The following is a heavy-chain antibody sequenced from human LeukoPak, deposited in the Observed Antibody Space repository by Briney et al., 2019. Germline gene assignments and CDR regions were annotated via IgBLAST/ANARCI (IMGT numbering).Heavy chain of an antibody. J-gene: IGHJ5*02. CDR1: GYTFTGYY. Sequence: ASVKVSCKASGYTFTGYYMHWVRQAPGQGLEWMGWINPNSGGTNYAQNFQGWVTMTRDTSISTAYMELSRLRSDDTAVYYCARSLSLILTGARENWFDPWGLGTLVTVSS. D-gene: IGHD3-9*01. V-gene: IGHV1-2*04. CDR2: INPNSGGT. CDR3: ARSLSLILTGARENWFDP.